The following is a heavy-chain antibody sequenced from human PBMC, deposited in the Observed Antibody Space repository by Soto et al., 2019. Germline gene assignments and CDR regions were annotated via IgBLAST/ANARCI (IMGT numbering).Heavy chain of an antibody. CDR3: AKNPTVTTIFLLDY. V-gene: IGHV3-23*01. D-gene: IGHD4-17*01. J-gene: IGHJ4*02. CDR1: GFTFSSYA. Sequence: GGSLRLSCAASGFTFSSYAMSWVRQAPGKGLEWVSAISGSGGSTYYADSVKGRFTISRDNSKNTLYLQMNSLRAEDTAVYYCAKNPTVTTIFLLDYWGQGTLVTVSS. CDR2: ISGSGGST.